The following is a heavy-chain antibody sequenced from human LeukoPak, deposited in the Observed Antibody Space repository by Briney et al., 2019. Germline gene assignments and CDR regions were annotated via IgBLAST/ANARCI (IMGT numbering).Heavy chain of an antibody. J-gene: IGHJ4*02. Sequence: VSVKVSCKASGYTFTSYGISWVRQAPGQGLEWMGWISAYNGNTNYAQKLQGRVTMTTDTSTSTAYMELRSLRSDDTAVYYCARVFYDSSGYYQVYYFDYWGQGTLVTVSS. CDR3: ARVFYDSSGYYQVYYFDY. CDR2: ISAYNGNT. CDR1: GYTFTSYG. D-gene: IGHD3-22*01. V-gene: IGHV1-18*01.